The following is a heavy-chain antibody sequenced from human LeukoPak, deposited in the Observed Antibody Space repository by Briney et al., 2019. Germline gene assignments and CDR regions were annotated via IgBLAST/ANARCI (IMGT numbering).Heavy chain of an antibody. CDR2: MNPNSGNT. D-gene: IGHD4-17*01. Sequence: GASVKVSCKASGYTFTSYDINWVRQATGQGLEWMGWMNPNSGNTGYAQKFQGRVTMTRNTSISTAYMELSSLRSEDTAVYYCARARTTATNGALTAFDIWGQGTMVTVSS. J-gene: IGHJ3*02. CDR1: GYTFTSYD. CDR3: ARARTTATNGALTAFDI. V-gene: IGHV1-8*01.